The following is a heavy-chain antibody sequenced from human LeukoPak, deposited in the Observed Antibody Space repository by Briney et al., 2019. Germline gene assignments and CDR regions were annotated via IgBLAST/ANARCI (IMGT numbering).Heavy chain of an antibody. V-gene: IGHV4-39*07. CDR1: GGSISSSSYY. Sequence: PSETLSLTCTVSGGSISSSSYYWGWIRQPPGKGLEWIGSIYYSGSTYYNPSLKSRVTISVDTSKNQFSLKLSSVTAADTAVYYCARVPMIVVRDYFDYWGQGTLVTVSS. CDR3: ARVPMIVVRDYFDY. J-gene: IGHJ4*02. CDR2: IYYSGST. D-gene: IGHD3-22*01.